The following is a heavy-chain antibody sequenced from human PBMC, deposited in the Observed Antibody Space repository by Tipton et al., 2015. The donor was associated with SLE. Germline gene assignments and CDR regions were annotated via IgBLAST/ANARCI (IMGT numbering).Heavy chain of an antibody. Sequence: TLSLTCAVYGGSFSGYYWSWIRQPPGKGLEWIGEVNDGGNINYNPSLKSRVTISVDTSKNQFSLKLDSVTAADTAVYYCARGEGYYGSGSYQGWFDPWGQGTLVTVSS. D-gene: IGHD3-10*01. CDR1: GGSFSGYY. V-gene: IGHV4-34*01. J-gene: IGHJ5*02. CDR3: ARGEGYYGSGSYQGWFDP. CDR2: VNDGGNI.